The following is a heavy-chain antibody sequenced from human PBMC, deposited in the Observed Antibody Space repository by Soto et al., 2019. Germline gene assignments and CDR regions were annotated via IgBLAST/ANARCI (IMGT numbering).Heavy chain of an antibody. D-gene: IGHD6-13*01. V-gene: IGHV3-23*01. J-gene: IGHJ4*02. CDR1: GFSFSSYP. CDR2: ISGSDGST. Sequence: EVQLLESGGGLVQPGGSLRLSCVASGFSFSSYPMSWVRQAPGKGLEWVSVISGSDGSTYHADSVKGRFTISRDNSKNTLDLQMNSLRAEDTAVYYCAKYRERDAWYEDYWGQGTLVTVSS. CDR3: AKYRERDAWYEDY.